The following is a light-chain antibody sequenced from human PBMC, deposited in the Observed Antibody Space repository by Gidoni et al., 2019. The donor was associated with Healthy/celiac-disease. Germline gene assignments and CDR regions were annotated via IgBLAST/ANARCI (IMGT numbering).Light chain of an antibody. CDR1: SSNIGAGYD. CDR3: QSYDSSLSGYV. J-gene: IGLJ1*01. CDR2: GNS. Sequence: QSVLTQPPSVSGAPGQRVPISCTGSSSNIGAGYDVHWYQQLPVTAPKLLIYGNSNRPSGVPDRFSGSTSGTSASLAITGLQAEDEADYYCQSYDSSLSGYVFGTGTKVTVL. V-gene: IGLV1-40*01.